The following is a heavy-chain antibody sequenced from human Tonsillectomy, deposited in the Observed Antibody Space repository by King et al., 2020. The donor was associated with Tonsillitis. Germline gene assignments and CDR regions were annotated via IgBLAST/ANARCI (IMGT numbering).Heavy chain of an antibody. CDR1: GGSFSGYY. J-gene: IGHJ4*02. D-gene: IGHD3-22*01. Sequence: VQLQQWGAALLKPSETLSLTCAVYGGSFSGYYWSWIRQPPGKGREWIGEINHSGSTNYNPSLKSRVTISVDTSKNKFSLNLSSVTAADTAVYYCARGGYYYDSSGYYLFDYWGQGTLVTVSS. CDR2: INHSGST. CDR3: ARGGYYYDSSGYYLFDY. V-gene: IGHV4-34*01.